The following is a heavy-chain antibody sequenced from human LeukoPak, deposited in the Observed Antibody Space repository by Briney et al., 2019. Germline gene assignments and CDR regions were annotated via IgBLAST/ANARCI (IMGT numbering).Heavy chain of an antibody. CDR3: ATAAGYHFDY. Sequence: PGGSLRLSCAASGFTFSSYSMNWVRQAPGKGLEWVSSISSSSSYIYYADSVQGRFTISRDNVKNSLYLQMNSLRAEDTAVYYCATAAGYHFDYWGQGTLVTVPS. D-gene: IGHD2-15*01. CDR1: GFTFSSYS. CDR2: ISSSSSYI. J-gene: IGHJ4*02. V-gene: IGHV3-21*01.